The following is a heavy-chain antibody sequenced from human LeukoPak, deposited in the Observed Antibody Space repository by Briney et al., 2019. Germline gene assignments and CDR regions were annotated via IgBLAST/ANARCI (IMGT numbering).Heavy chain of an antibody. V-gene: IGHV4-30-4*08. Sequence: PSETLSLTCTVSGGSISSGDHYWSWIRQPPGKGLEWIGYIYYSGSTYYNPSLKSRVTISVDTSKNQFSLKLSSVTAADTAVYYCARDGGYYDYVWGSYRPTDWGQGTLVTVSS. D-gene: IGHD3-16*02. CDR2: IYYSGST. CDR1: GGSISSGDHY. CDR3: ARDGGYYDYVWGSYRPTD. J-gene: IGHJ4*02.